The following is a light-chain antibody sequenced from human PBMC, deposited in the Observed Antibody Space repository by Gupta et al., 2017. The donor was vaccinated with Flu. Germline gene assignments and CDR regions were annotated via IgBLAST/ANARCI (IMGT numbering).Light chain of an antibody. Sequence: DIQMTQSPSSLSASVGDRVTITCRASQRISSYLNWYQQKPGKAPKLLIYAASRVKSGVPSRFSGSGSGTDFTLTISSRQPEDFATYYCQHRDSTPFTFGQGTKVEIK. CDR1: QRISSY. CDR2: AAS. CDR3: QHRDSTPFT. J-gene: IGKJ1*01. V-gene: IGKV1-39*01.